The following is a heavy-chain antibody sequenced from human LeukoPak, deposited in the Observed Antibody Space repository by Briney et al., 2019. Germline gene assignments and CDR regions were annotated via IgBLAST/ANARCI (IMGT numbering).Heavy chain of an antibody. CDR2: IYYSGST. CDR1: GGSISSYY. Sequence: SETLSLTCTVSGGSISSYYWSWIRQPPGKGLEWIGYIYYSGSTNYNPSLKSRVTISVDTSKNQFSLKLSSVTAADTAVYYCARAATGYNVFDYWGQGTLVTVSS. V-gene: IGHV4-59*01. D-gene: IGHD5-24*01. CDR3: ARAATGYNVFDY. J-gene: IGHJ4*02.